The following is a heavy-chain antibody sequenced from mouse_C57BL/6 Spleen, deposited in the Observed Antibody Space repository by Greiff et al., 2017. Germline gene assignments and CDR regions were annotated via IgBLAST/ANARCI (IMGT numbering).Heavy chain of an antibody. Sequence: QVQLQQPGAELVKPGASVKLSCKASGYTFTSYWMHWVKQRPGQGLEWIGMIHPNSGSTNYNEKFKSKATLTVDKSSSTAYMQRSSLTSEDSAVYYCARDYGSPYYAMDYWGQGTSVTVSS. CDR3: ARDYGSPYYAMDY. V-gene: IGHV1-64*01. D-gene: IGHD1-1*01. J-gene: IGHJ4*01. CDR2: IHPNSGST. CDR1: GYTFTSYW.